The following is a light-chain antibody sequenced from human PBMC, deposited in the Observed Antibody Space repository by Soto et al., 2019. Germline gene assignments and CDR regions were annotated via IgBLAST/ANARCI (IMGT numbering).Light chain of an antibody. CDR1: QSVSSN. Sequence: DIVMTHSPATLSVSPGERATLSCRASQSVSSNLAWYQQKPGQAPRLLIYGASTRATGIPARFSGSGSGTEFTLTISSLQSEDFAVYYCQQYNNWPPVTFGQGTKVDIK. V-gene: IGKV3-15*01. CDR3: QQYNNWPPVT. J-gene: IGKJ1*01. CDR2: GAS.